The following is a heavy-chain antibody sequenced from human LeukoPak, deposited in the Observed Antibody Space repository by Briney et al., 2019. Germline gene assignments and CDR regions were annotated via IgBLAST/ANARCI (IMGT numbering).Heavy chain of an antibody. Sequence: PGGSLRLSCAASGFTFSSYSMNWVRQAPGKGLEWVSSISSSSSYIYYADSVKGRFTISRDNAQNSLYLQMSSLRAEDTAVYYCARDGGYWSSTSCYYGIDYWGQGTLVTVSS. J-gene: IGHJ4*02. V-gene: IGHV3-21*01. CDR2: ISSSSSYI. CDR3: ARDGGYWSSTSCYYGIDY. D-gene: IGHD2-2*01. CDR1: GFTFSSYS.